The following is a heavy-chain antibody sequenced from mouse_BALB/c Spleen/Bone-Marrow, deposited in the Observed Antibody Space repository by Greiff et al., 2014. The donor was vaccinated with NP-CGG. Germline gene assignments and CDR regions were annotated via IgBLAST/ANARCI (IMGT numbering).Heavy chain of an antibody. CDR2: ISSGGSYT. J-gene: IGHJ1*01. Sequence: DVKLVESGGGLVKPGGSLKLSCAASGFTFSSYAMSWVRQTPEKRLEWVATISSGGSYTYYADSVKGRFTISRDTAKNTLYLQMSRLRSEDTAMYYCARQEYYGSSPHWDFDVWGAGTTVTVSS. CDR3: ARQEYYGSSPHWDFDV. CDR1: GFTFSSYA. D-gene: IGHD1-1*01. V-gene: IGHV5-9-3*01.